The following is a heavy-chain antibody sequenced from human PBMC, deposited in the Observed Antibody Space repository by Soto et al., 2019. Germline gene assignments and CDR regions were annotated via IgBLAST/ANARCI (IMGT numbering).Heavy chain of an antibody. Sequence: SEPLSLTCTVAGPSIRSYYWSWILQPPGKGLEWIANIHYSGTTNYNPSLASLCTLSVATSKNKCSRKMTYVTAAERAMYFCARYNSYAIDYWGRGILVTVSS. V-gene: IGHV4-59*01. CDR1: GPSIRSYY. D-gene: IGHD2-8*01. CDR2: IHYSGTT. CDR3: ARYNSYAIDY. J-gene: IGHJ4*02.